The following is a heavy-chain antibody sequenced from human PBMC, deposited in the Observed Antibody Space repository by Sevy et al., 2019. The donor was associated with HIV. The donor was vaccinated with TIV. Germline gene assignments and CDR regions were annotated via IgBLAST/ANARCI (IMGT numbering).Heavy chain of an antibody. D-gene: IGHD1-26*01. CDR2: IYPGDSDT. Sequence: GESLKISCKGSGYSFTSYWIGWVRQMPGKGLEWMGIIYPGDSDTRYSPSFQGQVTISADKSISTAYLQWSSLKASDTAMYYCARRIVGATSDLWFDPWGQGTLVTVSS. CDR1: GYSFTSYW. V-gene: IGHV5-51*01. CDR3: ARRIVGATSDLWFDP. J-gene: IGHJ5*02.